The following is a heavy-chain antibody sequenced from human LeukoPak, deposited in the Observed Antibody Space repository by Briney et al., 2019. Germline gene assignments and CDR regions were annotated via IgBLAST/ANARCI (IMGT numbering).Heavy chain of an antibody. CDR1: GFTFSSYA. CDR3: AKGHKAPQTGYYFDY. V-gene: IGHV3-23*01. J-gene: IGHJ4*02. D-gene: IGHD2-15*01. Sequence: PGGSLRLSCAASGFTFSSYAMSWVRPAPAKGLEWVSAICGSGCSTYYANSVKGRFTNSRNNSKNTLYLQMNSLRAEDTAVYYCAKGHKAPQTGYYFDYWGQGTLVTVSS. CDR2: ICGSGCST.